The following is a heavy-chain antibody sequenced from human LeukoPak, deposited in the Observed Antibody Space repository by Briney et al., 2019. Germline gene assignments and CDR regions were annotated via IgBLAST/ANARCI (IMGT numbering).Heavy chain of an antibody. Sequence: GGSLRLSCAASGFTFSSYAMHWVRQAPGKGLEWVAVISYDGSNKYYADSVKGRFTISRDNSKNTLYLQMNSLRAEDTAVCYCARSPEIVPAAIAYWGQGTLVTVSS. D-gene: IGHD2-2*02. CDR1: GFTFSSYA. CDR3: ARSPEIVPAAIAY. V-gene: IGHV3-30-3*01. CDR2: ISYDGSNK. J-gene: IGHJ4*02.